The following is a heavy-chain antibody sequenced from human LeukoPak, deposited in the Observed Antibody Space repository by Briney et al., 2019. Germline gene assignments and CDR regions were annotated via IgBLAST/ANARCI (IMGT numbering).Heavy chain of an antibody. D-gene: IGHD6-13*01. Sequence: SETLSLTCTVSGGSISSYYWSWIWQPPGKGLEWIGYTYYSGSTYYNPSLKSRVTISVDTSKNQFSLKLSSVTAADTAVYYCARPHLGSLNAFDIWGQGTVVTVSS. CDR3: ARPHLGSLNAFDI. V-gene: IGHV4-59*12. CDR2: TYYSGST. J-gene: IGHJ3*02. CDR1: GGSISSYY.